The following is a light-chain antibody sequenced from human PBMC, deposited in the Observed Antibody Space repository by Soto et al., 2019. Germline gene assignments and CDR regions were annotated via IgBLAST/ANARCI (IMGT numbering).Light chain of an antibody. J-gene: IGKJ2*01. Sequence: EIVMTQSPAPLSVSPGERATLSCRARPSVSSHLAWYQQKPGQAPRLLIYVASTRATGIPARFSGSGSGTEFTLTISSLQSEDFAVYYCQQYNNWPRTFGPGTKLEIK. CDR1: PSVSSH. CDR3: QQYNNWPRT. CDR2: VAS. V-gene: IGKV3-15*01.